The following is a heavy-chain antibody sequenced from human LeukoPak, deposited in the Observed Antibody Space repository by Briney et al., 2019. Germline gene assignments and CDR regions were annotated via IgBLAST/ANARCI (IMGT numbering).Heavy chain of an antibody. CDR1: GFTFSSYA. D-gene: IGHD6-19*01. J-gene: IGHJ4*02. V-gene: IGHV3-23*01. CDR3: AKDRAVAGTFDY. CDR2: ISGSGGST. Sequence: GGSLRLSCAASGFTFSSYAMSWVRQAPGKGLEWVSAISGSGGSTYYADSVKGRFTISRDNSKNTLYLQMDSLRAEDTAVYYCAKDRAVAGTFDYWGQGTLVTVSS.